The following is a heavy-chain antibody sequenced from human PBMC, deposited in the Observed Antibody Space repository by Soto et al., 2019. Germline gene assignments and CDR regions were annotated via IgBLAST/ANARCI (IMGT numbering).Heavy chain of an antibody. CDR1: GGSIGSSNW. CDR3: ARELVEGGWWIKGNPYCCYYMDV. CDR2: IYHSGST. D-gene: IGHD2-8*02. V-gene: IGHV4-4*02. J-gene: IGHJ6*03. Sequence: NPSETLSLTCAVSGGSIGSSNWWSWVRQPPGKGLEWIGEIYHSGSTNYNPSLMSRVTISVDKSKNQFSLKLSALTAGDTAVYYCARELVEGGWWIKGNPYCCYYMDVWAKGT.